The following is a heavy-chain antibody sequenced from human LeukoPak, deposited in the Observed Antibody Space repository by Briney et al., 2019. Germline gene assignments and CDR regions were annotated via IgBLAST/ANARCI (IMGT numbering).Heavy chain of an antibody. V-gene: IGHV3-20*01. D-gene: IGHD5-12*01. CDR3: ARGGRGYSGYDFAFDI. CDR1: GFTFDDYG. J-gene: IGHJ3*02. CDR2: INWNGGST. Sequence: PGGSLRLSCAASGFTFDDYGMSWVRQAPGKGLEWVSGINWNGGSTGYADSVKGRFTISRDNAKNSLYLQMNSLRVEDTALYHCARGGRGYSGYDFAFDIWGQGTMVTVSS.